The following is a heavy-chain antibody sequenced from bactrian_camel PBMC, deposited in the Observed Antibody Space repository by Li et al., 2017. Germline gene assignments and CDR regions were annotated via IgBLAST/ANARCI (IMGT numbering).Heavy chain of an antibody. Sequence: HVQLVESGGGLVQAGGSLRLSCAASGSDFNPNYMVVGWFRQGPGKDREGVAAIYTAGDNAFSADSVKGRFTISRDNGKSTVDLEMHNLKPEDTAMYFCAAKRTQSGSDWRDPDAYNHWGQGTQVTVS. CDR2: IYTAGDNA. D-gene: IGHD2*01. V-gene: IGHV3S54*01. CDR3: AAKRTQSGSDWRDPDAYNH. J-gene: IGHJ4*01. CDR1: GSDFNPNY.